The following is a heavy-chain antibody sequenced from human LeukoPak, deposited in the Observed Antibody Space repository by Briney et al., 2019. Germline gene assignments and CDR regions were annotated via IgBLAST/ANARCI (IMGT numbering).Heavy chain of an antibody. CDR3: ARDPGYGLGVDYGDY. J-gene: IGHJ4*02. D-gene: IGHD3-10*01. V-gene: IGHV3-66*01. CDR2: IHGGGNT. Sequence: GGSLRLSCAASGFTVSGNYMSWVRQAPGKGLEWLSVIHGGGNTYYTDSVKGRFTISRDSSKNTVFLQMDSLRAEDTAVYYCARDPGYGLGVDYGDYWGQGTLVTVSS. CDR1: GFTVSGNY.